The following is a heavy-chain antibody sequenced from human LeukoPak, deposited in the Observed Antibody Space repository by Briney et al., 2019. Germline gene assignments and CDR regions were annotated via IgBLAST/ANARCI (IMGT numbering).Heavy chain of an antibody. D-gene: IGHD3-10*01. CDR3: TTELWFGELLLGY. CDR2: AESKTDGVTT. V-gene: IGHV3-15*04. CDR1: GFTLSKAW. Sequence: GGSLRLSCAASGFTLSKAWMSWVRQAPGKGLEWIGRAESKTDGVTTEFAAPVKGRFTISRDDSKNTLYLQMNSLKTDDTAVYYCTTELWFGELLLGYWGQGALVTVSS. J-gene: IGHJ4*02.